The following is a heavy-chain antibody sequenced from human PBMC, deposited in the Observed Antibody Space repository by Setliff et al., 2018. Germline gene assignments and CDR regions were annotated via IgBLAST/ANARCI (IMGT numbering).Heavy chain of an antibody. CDR3: ARGRNVAARLLDS. CDR1: GGTFSDYY. Sequence: LSLTCAAYGGTFSDYYWTWIRQTPGKGLEWVGEINHRGSTNYNPSLKSRVTISVDSSRDQFSLKLISMTAADTAVYYCARGRNVAARLLDSWGQGTLVTVSS. CDR2: INHRGST. D-gene: IGHD6-6*01. J-gene: IGHJ4*02. V-gene: IGHV4-34*01.